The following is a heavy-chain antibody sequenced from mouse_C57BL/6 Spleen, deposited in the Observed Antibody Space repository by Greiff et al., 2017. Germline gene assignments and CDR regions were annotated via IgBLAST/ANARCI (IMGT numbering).Heavy chain of an antibody. CDR2: IYPSDSET. V-gene: IGHV1-61*01. Sequence: QVQLQQPGAELVRPGSSVKLSCKASGYTFTSYWMDWVKQRPGQGLEWIGNIYPSDSETHYNQKFKDKATLTVDKSSSTAYMQLSSLTSEDSAVYYCARGYYYGSSLYYFDYWGQGTTLTVSS. CDR3: ARGYYYGSSLYYFDY. D-gene: IGHD1-1*01. CDR1: GYTFTSYW. J-gene: IGHJ2*01.